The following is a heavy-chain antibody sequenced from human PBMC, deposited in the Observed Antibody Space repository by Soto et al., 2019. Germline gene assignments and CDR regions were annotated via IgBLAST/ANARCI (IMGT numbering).Heavy chain of an antibody. CDR3: AKAPEVVVITRGYYYYGMDV. CDR1: GFTFSSYA. V-gene: IGHV3-23*01. Sequence: GGSLRLSCAASGFTFSSYAMSWVRQAPGKGLEWVSAISGSGGSTYYADSVKGRFTISRDNSKNTLYLQMNSLRAEDTAVYYCAKAPEVVVITRGYYYYGMDVWGQGTTVTVSS. J-gene: IGHJ6*02. D-gene: IGHD3-22*01. CDR2: ISGSGGST.